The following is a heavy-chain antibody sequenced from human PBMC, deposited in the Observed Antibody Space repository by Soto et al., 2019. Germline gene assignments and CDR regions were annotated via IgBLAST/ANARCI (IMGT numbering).Heavy chain of an antibody. V-gene: IGHV3-7*01. CDR1: GFTFSSYW. D-gene: IGHD3-22*01. CDR2: IKQDGSEK. CDR3: ARDGPLYYYDSSGSPLGGLFFDY. J-gene: IGHJ4*02. Sequence: PGGSLRLSCAASGFTFSSYWMSWVRQAPGKGLEWVANIKQDGSEKYYVDSVKGRFTISRDNAKNSLYLQMNSLRAEDTAVYYCARDGPLYYYDSSGSPLGGLFFDYWGQGTLVTVSS.